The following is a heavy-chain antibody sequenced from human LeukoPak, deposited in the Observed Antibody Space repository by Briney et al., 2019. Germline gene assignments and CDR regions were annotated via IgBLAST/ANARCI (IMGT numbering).Heavy chain of an antibody. D-gene: IGHD3-10*01. CDR1: GGSISNYY. Sequence: SETLSLICTVSGGSISNYYWSWIRQPPGKGLEWIGYIYYTGSTNSNPSLRSRVTISVDPSKNQFSLKLSSVTAADTAVYYCARVRGVVSPLDYWGQGTLVTVSS. J-gene: IGHJ4*02. CDR2: IYYTGST. CDR3: ARVRGVVSPLDY. V-gene: IGHV4-59*01.